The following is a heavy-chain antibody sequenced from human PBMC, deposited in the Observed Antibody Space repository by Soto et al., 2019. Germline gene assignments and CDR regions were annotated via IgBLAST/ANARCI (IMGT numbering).Heavy chain of an antibody. Sequence: QVQLVQSGAEVKKPGASVKVSCKASGYTFTANGLHWVRQAPGQNLEWMGWIHTANGDTAYSQEFQGRDTFTRDIPANTLYMELSSLRSEDTAVYYCARDTAMTPHYDFDYWGQGTLVTVSS. J-gene: IGHJ4*02. CDR2: IHTANGDT. CDR1: GYTFTANG. V-gene: IGHV1-3*04. CDR3: ARDTAMTPHYDFDY. D-gene: IGHD2-2*01.